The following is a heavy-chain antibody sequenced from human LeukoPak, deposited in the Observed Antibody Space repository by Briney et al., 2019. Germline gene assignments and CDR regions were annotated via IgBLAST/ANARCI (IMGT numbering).Heavy chain of an antibody. J-gene: IGHJ4*02. CDR3: AKVYFANSGPSFFDY. D-gene: IGHD5-12*01. Sequence: GGSLRLSCAASGFTFSSYGMHWVRQAPGKGLEWVAVISYDGSNKYYADSVKGRFTISRDNSKNTLSLQMNSLRAEDTALYYCAKVYFANSGPSFFDYWGQGTLVAVSS. CDR1: GFTFSSYG. V-gene: IGHV3-30*18. CDR2: ISYDGSNK.